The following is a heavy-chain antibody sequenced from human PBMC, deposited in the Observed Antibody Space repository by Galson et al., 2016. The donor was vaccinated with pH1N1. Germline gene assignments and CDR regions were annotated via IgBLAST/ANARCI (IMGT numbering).Heavy chain of an antibody. Sequence: SVKVSCKASGYTFTTSYIHWVRQAPGEGLEWMGVIDPSGGGTTYAQKFQARVTMTRDTSTNTVYLDLTRLKSEDTSVYYCIRDLGRLRDFWGQGTLVTVSS. J-gene: IGHJ4*02. CDR1: GYTFTTSY. CDR3: IRDLGRLRDF. CDR2: IDPSGGGT. V-gene: IGHV1-46*03. D-gene: IGHD7-27*01.